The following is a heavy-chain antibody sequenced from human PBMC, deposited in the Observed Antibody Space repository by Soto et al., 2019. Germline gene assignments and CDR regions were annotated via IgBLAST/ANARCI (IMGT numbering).Heavy chain of an antibody. J-gene: IGHJ5*02. D-gene: IGHD3-3*01. CDR3: ATGRLNYDFWSGYFQSAWFAP. CDR1: GGSFSGYY. V-gene: IGHV4-34*01. CDR2: INHSGST. Sequence: SETLSLTCAVYGGSFSGYYWSWIRQPPGKGLEWIGEINHSGSTNYNPSLKSRVTISVDTSKNQFSLKLSSVTAADTAVYYCATGRLNYDFWSGYFQSAWFAPWGQRTLVTVSS.